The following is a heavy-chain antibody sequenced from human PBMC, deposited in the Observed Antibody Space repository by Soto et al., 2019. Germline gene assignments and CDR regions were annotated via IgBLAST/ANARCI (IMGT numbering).Heavy chain of an antibody. D-gene: IGHD6-13*01. CDR1: GGSISSYY. Sequence: PSETLSLTCTVSGGSISSYYWSWIRQPAGKGLEWIGRIYTSGSTNYNPSLKSRVTMSVDTSKNQFSLKLSSVTAADTAVYHCARDKRYSSSWSYFDYWGQGTLVTVSS. CDR3: ARDKRYSSSWSYFDY. J-gene: IGHJ4*02. CDR2: IYTSGST. V-gene: IGHV4-4*07.